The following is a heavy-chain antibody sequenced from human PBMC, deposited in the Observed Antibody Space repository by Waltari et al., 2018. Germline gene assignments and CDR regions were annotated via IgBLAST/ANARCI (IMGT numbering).Heavy chain of an antibody. V-gene: IGHV3-74*01. D-gene: IGHD1-1*01. CDR3: ARVAQRTYRSPVPERDYYYGMDV. J-gene: IGHJ6*02. CDR2: ISSDESMT. Sequence: EEKEVVSGGGLDQPGESLRLSCASSGFTFGNSRMTLGLQPPGTEGLGWVSGISSDESMTSYADSVKGRFTISRDNAKKTLYLQMNRLRAEDTAVYYCARVAQRTYRSPVPERDYYYGMDVWGQGTTVTVSS. CDR1: GFTFGNSR.